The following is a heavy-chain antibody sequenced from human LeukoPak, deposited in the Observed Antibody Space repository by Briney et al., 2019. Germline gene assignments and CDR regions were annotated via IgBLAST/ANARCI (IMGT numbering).Heavy chain of an antibody. V-gene: IGHV4-30-2*05. CDR2: IFHSGSA. Sequence: LRLSCAASGFTFSSYAMSWVRQPPGKGLEWIGYIFHSGSAYYNPSLRSRVIISVDTSKNQFSLKMTSVTAADSAMYYCARVSIATSGNNWFDPWGQGTLVTVSS. CDR3: ARVSIATSGNNWFDP. D-gene: IGHD6-13*01. J-gene: IGHJ5*02. CDR1: GFTFSSYA.